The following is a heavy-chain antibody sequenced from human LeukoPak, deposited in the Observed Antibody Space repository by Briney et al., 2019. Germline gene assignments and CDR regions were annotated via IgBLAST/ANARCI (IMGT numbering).Heavy chain of an antibody. CDR2: IYHSGST. CDR1: GGSISSGDYY. Sequence: SETLSLTCTVSGGSISSGDYYWSWIRQPPGKGLEWIGYIYHSGSTYYNPSLKSRVTISVDTSKNQFSLKLSSVTAADTAVYYCARGGIYCSGGSCYFNAFDIWGQGTMVTVSS. CDR3: ARGGIYCSGGSCYFNAFDI. J-gene: IGHJ3*02. V-gene: IGHV4-30-4*01. D-gene: IGHD2-15*01.